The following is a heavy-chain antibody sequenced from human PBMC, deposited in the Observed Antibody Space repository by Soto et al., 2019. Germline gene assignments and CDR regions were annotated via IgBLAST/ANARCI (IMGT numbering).Heavy chain of an antibody. CDR2: ISSSSSYI. CDR3: AKWYNWSEHIFDY. V-gene: IGHV3-21*01. J-gene: IGHJ4*02. CDR1: GFTFSSYS. Sequence: GESLKISCAASGFTFSSYSMNWVRQAPGKGLEWVSSISSSSSYIYYADSVKGRFTISRDNAKNSLYLQMNSLRAEDTAVYYCAKWYNWSEHIFDYWGQGTLVTVSS. D-gene: IGHD1-20*01.